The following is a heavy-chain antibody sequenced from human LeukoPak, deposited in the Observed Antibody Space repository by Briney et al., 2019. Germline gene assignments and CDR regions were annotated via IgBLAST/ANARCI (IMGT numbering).Heavy chain of an antibody. D-gene: IGHD1-7*01. J-gene: IGHJ4*02. CDR3: ARQDWNYDGLFDY. CDR1: GYSFTSYW. V-gene: IGHV5-51*01. Sequence: GESLKISCKGSGYSFTSYWIGWVRQMPGKGLEWMGIIYPGDSDTRYSPSFQGQVTISADKSISTAYLQWGSLKASDTAMYYCARQDWNYDGLFDYWGQGTLVTVSS. CDR2: IYPGDSDT.